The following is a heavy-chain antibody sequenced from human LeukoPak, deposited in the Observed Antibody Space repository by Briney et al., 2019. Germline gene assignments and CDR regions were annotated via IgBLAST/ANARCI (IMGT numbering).Heavy chain of an antibody. V-gene: IGHV1-69*13. D-gene: IGHD5-18*01. Sequence: VKVSCEASGGTFSSYAISWVRQAPGQGLEWMGGIIPIFGTANYAQKFQGRVTITADKSTSTAYMELSSLRSEDTAVYYCAGDPGYSYGLDYWGQGTLVTVSS. J-gene: IGHJ4*02. CDR2: IIPIFGTA. CDR3: AGDPGYSYGLDY. CDR1: GGTFSSYA.